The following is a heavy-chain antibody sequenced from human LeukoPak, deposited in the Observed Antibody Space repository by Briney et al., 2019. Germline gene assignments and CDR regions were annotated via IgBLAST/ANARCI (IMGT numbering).Heavy chain of an antibody. J-gene: IGHJ4*02. CDR1: GFTFSSYA. CDR2: ISGSGGST. Sequence: HPGGSLRLSCAASGFTFSSYAMSWVRQAPGKGLEWVSAISGSGGSTYYADSVKGRFTISRDNSKNTLYLQMNSLRAEDTAVYYCAKIGEAAGTHFDYWGQGTLVTVSS. V-gene: IGHV3-23*01. D-gene: IGHD6-13*01. CDR3: AKIGEAAGTHFDY.